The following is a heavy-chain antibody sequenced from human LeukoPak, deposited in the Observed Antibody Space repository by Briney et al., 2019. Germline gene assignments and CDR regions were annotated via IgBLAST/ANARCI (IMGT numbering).Heavy chain of an antibody. D-gene: IGHD2-21*01. V-gene: IGHV4-59*08. Sequence: SETLSLTRTVSGGSISSYYWSWIRQPPGEGLEWIGYIYYSGSTNYNPSLKSRVTISVGTSKNQFSLKLSSVTAADTAVYYCARHEIGRRFAFDIWGQGIMVTVSS. CDR3: ARHEIGRRFAFDI. CDR2: IYYSGST. J-gene: IGHJ3*02. CDR1: GGSISSYY.